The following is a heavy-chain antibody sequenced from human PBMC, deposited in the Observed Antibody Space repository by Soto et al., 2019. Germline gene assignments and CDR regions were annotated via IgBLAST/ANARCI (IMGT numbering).Heavy chain of an antibody. J-gene: IGHJ6*02. Sequence: SETLSLTCAVYGGSFNDFYWSWIRQPPGKGLEWIGEINHSGSTNYNPSLKSRVTISVDTSKNQFSLKLSSVTAADTAVYYCARTAGELYGMDVWGQGTTVTVSS. CDR2: INHSGST. V-gene: IGHV4-34*01. CDR1: GGSFNDFY. D-gene: IGHD2-21*02. CDR3: ARTAGELYGMDV.